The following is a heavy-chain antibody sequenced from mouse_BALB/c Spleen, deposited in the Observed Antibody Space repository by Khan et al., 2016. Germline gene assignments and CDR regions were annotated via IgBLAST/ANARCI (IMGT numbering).Heavy chain of an antibody. D-gene: IGHD1-1*01. CDR3: RVITVEAHFDV. V-gene: IGHV14-4*02. CDR2: IDPENGDT. J-gene: IGHJ1*01. Sequence: VQLQQSGAELVRSGASVKLSCTASGFNIKDYYMHWVKQRPEQGLEWIGWIDPENGDTEYVPKFQGKATMTADTSSNTAYLQLSSLTSEDTAVYYCRVITVEAHFDVWGEGTTVTVSS. CDR1: GFNIKDYY.